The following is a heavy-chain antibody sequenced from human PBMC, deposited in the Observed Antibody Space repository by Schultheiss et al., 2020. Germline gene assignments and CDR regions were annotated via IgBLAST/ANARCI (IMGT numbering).Heavy chain of an antibody. Sequence: SETLSLTCTVSGGSVSSGSYYWSWIRQPPGKGLEWIGYIYYSGSTYYNPSLKSRVTISVDTSKNQFSLKLSSVTAADTAVYYCARDGVLVPAANYYYYGMDVWGQGTTVTVSS. CDR2: IYYSGST. D-gene: IGHD2-2*01. CDR1: GGSVSSGSYY. V-gene: IGHV4-61*01. CDR3: ARDGVLVPAANYYYYGMDV. J-gene: IGHJ6*02.